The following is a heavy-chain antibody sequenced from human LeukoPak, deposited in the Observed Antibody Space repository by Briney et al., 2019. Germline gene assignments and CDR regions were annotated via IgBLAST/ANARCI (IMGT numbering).Heavy chain of an antibody. Sequence: SVKVSCKASGYTFTSYGISWVRQAPGQGLEWMGGIIPIFGTANYAQKFQGRVTITADESTSTAYMELSSLRSEDTAVYYCARDGYRGSPGGYWGQGTLVTVSS. J-gene: IGHJ4*02. V-gene: IGHV1-69*13. CDR3: ARDGYRGSPGGY. D-gene: IGHD6-13*01. CDR1: GYTFTSYG. CDR2: IIPIFGTA.